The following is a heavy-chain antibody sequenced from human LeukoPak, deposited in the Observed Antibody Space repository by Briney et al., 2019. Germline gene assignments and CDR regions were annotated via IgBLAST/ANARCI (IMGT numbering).Heavy chain of an antibody. V-gene: IGHV4-59*01. J-gene: IGHJ6*02. CDR2: IYYSGST. Sequence: SETLSLTCTVSGGSISSYYRSWIRQPPGKGLEWIGYIYYSGSTNYNPSLKSRVTISVDTSKNQFSLKLSSVTAADTAVYYCARDISGWWDYGMDVWGQGTTVTVSS. CDR1: GGSISSYY. CDR3: ARDISGWWDYGMDV. D-gene: IGHD6-19*01.